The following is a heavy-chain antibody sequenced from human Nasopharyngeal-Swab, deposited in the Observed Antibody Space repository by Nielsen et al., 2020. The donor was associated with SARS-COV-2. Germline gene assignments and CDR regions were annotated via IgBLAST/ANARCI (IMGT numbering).Heavy chain of an antibody. V-gene: IGHV3-43*02. CDR3: AREGGYCSGGSCPYYGMDV. J-gene: IGHJ6*02. CDR1: GFTFDDYA. Sequence: GESLKISCAASGFTFDDYAMHWVRQAPGKGLEWVSLISGDGGSTYYADSVKGRFTISRDNSKNSLYLQMNSLRAEDTALYHCAREGGYCSGGSCPYYGMDVWGQGTTVTVSS. CDR2: ISGDGGST. D-gene: IGHD2-15*01.